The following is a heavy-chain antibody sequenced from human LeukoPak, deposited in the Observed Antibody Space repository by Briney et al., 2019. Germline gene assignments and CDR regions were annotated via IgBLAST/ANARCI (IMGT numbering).Heavy chain of an antibody. Sequence: QPSETLSLTCTVSGGSISSSSYYWGWIRQPPGKGLEWIGSIYYSGSTYYNPSLKSRVTISVDTSKNQFSLKLSSVTAADTAVYYCARDGTKGYYYGSGSPWFDPWGQGTLVTVSS. CDR3: ARDGTKGYYYGSGSPWFDP. D-gene: IGHD3-10*01. CDR2: IYYSGST. V-gene: IGHV4-39*07. J-gene: IGHJ5*02. CDR1: GGSISSSSYY.